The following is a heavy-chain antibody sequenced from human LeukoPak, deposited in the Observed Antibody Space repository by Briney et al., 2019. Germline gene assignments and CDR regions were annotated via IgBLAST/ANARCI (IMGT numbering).Heavy chain of an antibody. CDR2: ISSSSSTI. CDR3: VRDLGYCSSTSCYADY. CDR1: GFTFSSYS. J-gene: IGHJ4*02. V-gene: IGHV3-48*04. D-gene: IGHD2-2*01. Sequence: GGSLRLSCAASGFTFSSYSMNWVRQAPGKGLEWVSYISSSSSTIYYADSVKGRFTISRDNARKSLYLQMNSLRVEDTALYYCVRDLGYCSSTSCYADYWGQGTPVSVSS.